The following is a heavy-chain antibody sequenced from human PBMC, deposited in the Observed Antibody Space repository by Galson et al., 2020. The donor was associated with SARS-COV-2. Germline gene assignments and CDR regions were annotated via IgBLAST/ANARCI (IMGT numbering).Heavy chain of an antibody. D-gene: IGHD6-13*01. CDR2: INPSGEIT. V-gene: IGHV1-46*01. Sequence: SSVKVSCKASGYTFTTYYMHWVRQAPGPGLEWMGIINPSGEITSYAQKFQGRVTMNRDTPTNTVYMALSSMRSEDTAVYYCACQYTSNPNWFAPWGHETLFTVSS. J-gene: IGHJ5*02. CDR3: ACQYTSNPNWFAP. CDR1: GYTFTTYY.